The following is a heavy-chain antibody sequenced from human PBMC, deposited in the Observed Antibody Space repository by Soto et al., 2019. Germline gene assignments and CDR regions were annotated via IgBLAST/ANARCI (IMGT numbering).Heavy chain of an antibody. J-gene: IGHJ5*02. Sequence: PSETLSLTCTVSGGSISSGDYYWSWIRQPPGKGLEWIGYIYYSGSTYFNPSLKSRVTISVDTSKNQFSLKLSSVTAADTAVYYCARGVTTEGIWFDPWGQGTLVTVSS. D-gene: IGHD4-17*01. CDR2: IYYSGST. V-gene: IGHV4-30-4*01. CDR1: GGSISSGDYY. CDR3: ARGVTTEGIWFDP.